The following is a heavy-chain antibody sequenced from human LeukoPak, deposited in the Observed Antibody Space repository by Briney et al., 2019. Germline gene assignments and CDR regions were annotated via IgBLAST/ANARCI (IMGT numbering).Heavy chain of an antibody. J-gene: IGHJ5*02. CDR3: ARDSQYNWNDGGNWFDP. D-gene: IGHD1-20*01. V-gene: IGHV4-39*07. Sequence: SETLSLTCTVSGGSISSSSYYWGWIRQPPGKGLEWIGSIYYSGSTYYNPSLKSRVTISVDTSKNQFSLKLSSVTAADTAVYYCARDSQYNWNDGGNWFDPWGQGTLVTVSS. CDR2: IYYSGST. CDR1: GGSISSSSYY.